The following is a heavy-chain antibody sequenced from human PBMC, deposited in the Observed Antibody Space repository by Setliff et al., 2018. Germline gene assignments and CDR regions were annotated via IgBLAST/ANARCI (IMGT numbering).Heavy chain of an antibody. Sequence: GGSLRLSCVASGFTFSSYAMSWVRQAPGKGLEWVSAISASGGSTYYADFAKGRFTVSRDNSKNTLYLQMDSLRAEDTAVYYCARNWVTAQHYYYGMDVWGQGTTVTVSS. J-gene: IGHJ6*02. CDR3: ARNWVTAQHYYYGMDV. CDR2: ISASGGST. CDR1: GFTFSSYA. V-gene: IGHV3-23*01. D-gene: IGHD2-21*02.